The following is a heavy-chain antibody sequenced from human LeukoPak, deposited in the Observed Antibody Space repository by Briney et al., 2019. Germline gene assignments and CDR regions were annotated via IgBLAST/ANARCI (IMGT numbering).Heavy chain of an antibody. D-gene: IGHD6-13*01. V-gene: IGHV4-59*08. J-gene: IGHJ4*02. Sequence: SETLSLTCTVSGGSISGYYWSWIRQPPGKGLEWIGYIYYSGSTNYNPSLKSRVTISVDTSKNQFSLKLSSVTAADTAVYYCARRGSSWLYYFDHWGQGTLVTVSS. CDR1: GGSISGYY. CDR3: ARRGSSWLYYFDH. CDR2: IYYSGST.